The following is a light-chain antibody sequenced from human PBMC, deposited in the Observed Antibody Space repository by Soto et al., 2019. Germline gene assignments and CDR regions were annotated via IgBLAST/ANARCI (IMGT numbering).Light chain of an antibody. CDR1: SSDIGTYNY. CDR3: TSYAHSNILL. V-gene: IGLV2-8*01. CDR2: EVT. Sequence: QSALTQPPSASGSPGQSVTISCSGTSSDIGTYNYVSWYQQHPGKAPKVIIYEVTKRPSGVPDRFSGSKSGNTASLTVSGLQAEDGVDYYCTSYAHSNILLIGGGTKLTVL. J-gene: IGLJ2*01.